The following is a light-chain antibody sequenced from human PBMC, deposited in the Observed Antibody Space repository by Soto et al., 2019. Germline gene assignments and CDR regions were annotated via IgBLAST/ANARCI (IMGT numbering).Light chain of an antibody. J-gene: IGKJ5*01. CDR3: QQYYSTPLT. CDR1: QSILYSPNNKNY. CDR2: WAS. V-gene: IGKV4-1*01. Sequence: DIVMTQSPDSLAVSLGERATINCKSSQSILYSPNNKNYLAWYQQKPGHPPKLVIYWASTRESGVPDRFSGSGSGTDFTLTISSLQAEDVAAYYCQQYYSTPLTFGQGTRLEIK.